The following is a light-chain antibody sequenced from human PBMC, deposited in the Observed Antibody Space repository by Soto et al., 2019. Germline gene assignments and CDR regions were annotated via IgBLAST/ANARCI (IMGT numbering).Light chain of an antibody. CDR1: LPINSD. V-gene: IGKV1-39*01. Sequence: DIQLTQSPSSLSASKSATVTMTFRASLPINSDLIWYQHKQGKAPRLLLYDASSLQIGVPSRFSGSGSGTDFTLTVSSLQPEDFATYYCQQSYSNLGTFGQGTKVDIK. CDR2: DAS. CDR3: QQSYSNLGT. J-gene: IGKJ1*01.